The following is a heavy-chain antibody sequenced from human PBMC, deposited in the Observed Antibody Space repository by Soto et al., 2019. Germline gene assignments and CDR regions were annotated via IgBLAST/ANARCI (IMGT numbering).Heavy chain of an antibody. CDR1: GGSFSGYY. CDR2: INHSGST. CDR3: ARGRRNYYGSGSYYTDLDY. J-gene: IGHJ4*02. D-gene: IGHD3-10*01. Sequence: SETLSLTCAVYGGSFSGYYWSWIRQPPGKGLEWIGEINHSGSTNYNPSLKSRVTISVDTSKNQFSLKLSSVTAADTAVYYCARGRRNYYGSGSYYTDLDYWGQGTLVTVSS. V-gene: IGHV4-34*01.